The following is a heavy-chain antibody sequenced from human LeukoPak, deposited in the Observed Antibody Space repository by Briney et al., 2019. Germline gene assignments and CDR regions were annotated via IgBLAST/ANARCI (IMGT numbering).Heavy chain of an antibody. V-gene: IGHV4-4*07. Sequence: SETLSLTCTVSGGSISSYYWSWIRQPAGKGLEWIGRIYTSGSTNYNPSLKSRVTMSVDTSKNQFSLKLSSVTAADTAVYYCARGDSSSGRSYYFAYGGQGPRVTVSS. D-gene: IGHD6-13*01. CDR3: ARGDSSSGRSYYFAY. CDR1: GGSISSYY. CDR2: IYTSGST. J-gene: IGHJ4*02.